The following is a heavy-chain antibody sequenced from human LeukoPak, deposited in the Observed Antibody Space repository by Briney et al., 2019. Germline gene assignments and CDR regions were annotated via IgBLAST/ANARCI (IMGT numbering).Heavy chain of an antibody. CDR3: AKAPPSSYYYYYGMDV. CDR2: ISGSVGST. D-gene: IGHD6-13*01. Sequence: PGGSLRLACAVSGFTFSSYAMSWVRQAPGKGLEWVSAISGSVGSTYYADSVKGRFTISRDISKNTLYLQMNSLRAEDTAVYYCAKAPPSSYYYYYGMDVWGQGTTVTVSS. J-gene: IGHJ6*02. V-gene: IGHV3-23*01. CDR1: GFTFSSYA.